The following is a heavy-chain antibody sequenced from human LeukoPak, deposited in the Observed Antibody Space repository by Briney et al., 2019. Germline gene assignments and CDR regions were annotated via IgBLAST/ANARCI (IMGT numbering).Heavy chain of an antibody. D-gene: IGHD3-22*01. V-gene: IGHV4-34*01. Sequence: PSETLSLTCTVSGGSISSYYWSWIRQPPGKGLEWIGETNHSGSTNYNPSLKSRVTISVDTSKNQFSLKLSSVTAADTAVYYCARDYTYYYDSSGYRGWFDPWGQGTLVTVSS. CDR1: GGSISSYY. CDR2: TNHSGST. CDR3: ARDYTYYYDSSGYRGWFDP. J-gene: IGHJ5*02.